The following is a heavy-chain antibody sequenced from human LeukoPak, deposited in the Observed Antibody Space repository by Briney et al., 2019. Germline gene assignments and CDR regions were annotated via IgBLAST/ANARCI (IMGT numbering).Heavy chain of an antibody. CDR2: IHPEGNEK. Sequence: GGSLRLSCATSGFTFSNFWMSWVRQAPGRGLEWAANIHPEGNEKYHVESVKGRFTISRDNTRGLLFLQMNGLRVEDTAVYYCARGDDFSGDHWGQGTLVTVSS. J-gene: IGHJ4*02. CDR3: ARGDDFSGDH. D-gene: IGHD1-1*01. CDR1: GFTFSNFW. V-gene: IGHV3-7*04.